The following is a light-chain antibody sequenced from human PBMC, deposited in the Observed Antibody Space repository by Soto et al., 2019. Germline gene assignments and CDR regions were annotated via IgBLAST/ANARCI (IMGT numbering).Light chain of an antibody. CDR1: QSVSTSY. J-gene: IGKJ4*01. CDR3: QQYGSVPLT. CDR2: GAS. V-gene: IGKV3-20*01. Sequence: EIVLTQSPGTLSLSPGERATLSCRASQSVSTSYLAWYQQKPGQAPRLLIYGASSRATGITDRFSGSGAGADFTLTIIRLEPEDFAVYYCQQYGSVPLTFGGGTKVEIK.